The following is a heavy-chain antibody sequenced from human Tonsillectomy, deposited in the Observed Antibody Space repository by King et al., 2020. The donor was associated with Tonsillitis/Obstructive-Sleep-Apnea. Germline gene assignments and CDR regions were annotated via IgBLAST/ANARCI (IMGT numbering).Heavy chain of an antibody. Sequence: VQLVESGAEVKKPGASVKVSCKASGYTFTSYDINWVRQATGQGLEWMGWMNPNSGNTGYAQKFQGRVTMTRNTSISTAYMELSSLRSEDTAVYYCARRYYDFWSGHNWFDPWGQGTLVTVSS. D-gene: IGHD3-3*01. J-gene: IGHJ5*02. V-gene: IGHV1-8*01. CDR1: GYTFTSYD. CDR2: MNPNSGNT. CDR3: ARRYYDFWSGHNWFDP.